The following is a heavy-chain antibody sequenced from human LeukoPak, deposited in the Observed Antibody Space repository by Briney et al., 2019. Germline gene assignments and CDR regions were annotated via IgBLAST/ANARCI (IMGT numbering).Heavy chain of an antibody. D-gene: IGHD6-13*01. V-gene: IGHV3-21*01. J-gene: IGHJ3*02. Sequence: GGSLRLSCAASGFTFSSYSMNWVRQAPGKGLEWVSSISSSSSYIYYADSVKGRFTISRDNAKNSLYLQMNSLRAEDTAVYYCARSRPIAAAGHDAFDIWGQGTMVTVSS. CDR1: GFTFSSYS. CDR3: ARSRPIAAAGHDAFDI. CDR2: ISSSSSYI.